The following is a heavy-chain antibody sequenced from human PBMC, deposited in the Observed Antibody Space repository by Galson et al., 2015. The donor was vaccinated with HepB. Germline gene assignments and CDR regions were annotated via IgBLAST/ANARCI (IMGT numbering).Heavy chain of an antibody. V-gene: IGHV3-7*03. Sequence: SLRLSCAVSGFTYNNYWMSWVRQAPGRGLEWVANIKQDGSEKYYVDSVEGRFTVSRDNAKKTLYLDMNALSVEDTAVYYCARGWDSDVTRHFDIWGQGALVTVSS. CDR2: IKQDGSEK. CDR1: GFTYNNYW. J-gene: IGHJ4*02. D-gene: IGHD2-21*02. CDR3: ARGWDSDVTRHFDI.